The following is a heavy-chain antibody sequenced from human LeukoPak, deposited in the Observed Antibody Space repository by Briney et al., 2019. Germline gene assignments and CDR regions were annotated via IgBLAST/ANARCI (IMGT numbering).Heavy chain of an antibody. Sequence: GGSLRLSCAASGFTFSSYAMSWVRQAPGKGLEWASAISGSGGSTYYADSVKGRFTISRDNSKNTLYLQMNSLRAEDTAVYYCAKDGDIVVVPAAMEEYFQHWGQGTLVTVSS. V-gene: IGHV3-23*01. J-gene: IGHJ1*01. D-gene: IGHD2-2*01. CDR2: ISGSGGST. CDR3: AKDGDIVVVPAAMEEYFQH. CDR1: GFTFSSYA.